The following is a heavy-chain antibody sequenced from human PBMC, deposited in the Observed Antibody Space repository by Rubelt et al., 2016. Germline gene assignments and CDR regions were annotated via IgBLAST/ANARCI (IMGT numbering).Heavy chain of an antibody. J-gene: IGHJ4*02. CDR3: ARESCDGDCYDFDY. Sequence: SYGISWVRQAPGQGLEWMGWISAYNGNTNYAQKLQGRVTMTTDTSTSTAYMELRSLRSDDTAVYYCARESCDGDCYDFDYWGRGTLVTVSS. D-gene: IGHD2-21*01. V-gene: IGHV1-18*01. CDR1: SYG. CDR2: ISAYNGNT.